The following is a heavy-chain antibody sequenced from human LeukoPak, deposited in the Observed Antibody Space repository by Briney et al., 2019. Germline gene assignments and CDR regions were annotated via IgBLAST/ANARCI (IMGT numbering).Heavy chain of an antibody. V-gene: IGHV1-2*04. CDR1: GYTFTGYY. D-gene: IGHD3-22*01. Sequence: VASVKVSCKASGYTFTGYYMHWVRQAPGQGLEWMGWINPNSGGTNYAQKFQGWVTMTRDTSTSTAYMELSRLRSDDTALYYCAKGIVVVPDSGFDYWGQGTLVTVSS. CDR3: AKGIVVVPDSGFDY. CDR2: INPNSGGT. J-gene: IGHJ4*02.